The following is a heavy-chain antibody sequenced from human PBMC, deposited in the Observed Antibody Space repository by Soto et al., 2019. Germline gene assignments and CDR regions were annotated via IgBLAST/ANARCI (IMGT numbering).Heavy chain of an antibody. Sequence: LSLTCAASGFTFDDYTMHWVRQAPGKGLEWVSLISWDGGSTYYADSVKGRFTISRDNSKNSLYLQMNSLRTEDTALYYCAKSVYSDSSGYYSYFDYWGQGTLVTVSS. D-gene: IGHD3-22*01. J-gene: IGHJ4*02. CDR1: GFTFDDYT. CDR3: AKSVYSDSSGYYSYFDY. V-gene: IGHV3-43*01. CDR2: ISWDGGST.